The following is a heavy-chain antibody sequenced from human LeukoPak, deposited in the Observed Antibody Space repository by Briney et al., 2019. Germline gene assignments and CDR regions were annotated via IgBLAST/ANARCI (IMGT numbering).Heavy chain of an antibody. CDR1: GFTFSDYY. CDR3: ARDEGYCSGGSYYSNY. Sequence: GGSLRLSCAASGFTFSDYYMSWIRQAPGKGLEWVSYISSSSSYTNSADSVKGRFTISRDNAKNSLYLQMNSLRAEDTAVYYCARDEGYCSGGSYYSNYWGQGTLVTVSS. J-gene: IGHJ4*02. D-gene: IGHD2-15*01. CDR2: ISSSSSYT. V-gene: IGHV3-11*06.